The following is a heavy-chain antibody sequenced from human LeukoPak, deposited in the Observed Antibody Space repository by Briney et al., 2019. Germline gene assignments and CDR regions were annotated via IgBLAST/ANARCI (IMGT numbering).Heavy chain of an antibody. D-gene: IGHD3-3*01. V-gene: IGHV3-30*02. Sequence: GGSLRLSCAASGFTFSSYGMHWVRQAPGKGLEWVAFIQSDGSNKYYADSVQGRFTISRNNFKSTLYFQMNSLRAEDTAVYYCARGPDFWSGYYYFDYWGQGTLVTVSS. CDR1: GFTFSSYG. CDR2: IQSDGSNK. J-gene: IGHJ4*02. CDR3: ARGPDFWSGYYYFDY.